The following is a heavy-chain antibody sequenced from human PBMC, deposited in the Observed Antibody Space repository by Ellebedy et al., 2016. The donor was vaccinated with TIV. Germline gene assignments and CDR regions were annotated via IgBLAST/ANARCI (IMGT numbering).Heavy chain of an antibody. CDR2: IYYSGST. J-gene: IGHJ6*02. D-gene: IGHD5-18*01. CDR1: GGSISSYY. Sequence: SETLSLTXTVSGGSISSYYWSWIRQPPGKGLEWIGYIYYSGSTNYNPSLKSRVTISVDTSKNQFSLKLSSVTAADTAVYYCARDGTAMERGYYYYYGMDVWGQGTTVTVSS. CDR3: ARDGTAMERGYYYYYGMDV. V-gene: IGHV4-59*01.